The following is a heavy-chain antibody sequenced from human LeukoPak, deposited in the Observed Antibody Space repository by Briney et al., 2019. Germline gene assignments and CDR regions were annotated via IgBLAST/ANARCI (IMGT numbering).Heavy chain of an antibody. CDR3: ARRHKVGAGDALDI. J-gene: IGHJ3*02. V-gene: IGHV4-59*08. CDR2: IYNSGNT. Sequence: PSETLSLTCTVSGGSISNYYWTWIRQPPGKGLEWIGYIYNSGNTNYNPSLKSRVTISVGTSKNQFSLKLSSVTAADTAVYYCARRHKVGAGDALDIWGQGTMVTVSS. CDR1: GGSISNYY. D-gene: IGHD3-10*01.